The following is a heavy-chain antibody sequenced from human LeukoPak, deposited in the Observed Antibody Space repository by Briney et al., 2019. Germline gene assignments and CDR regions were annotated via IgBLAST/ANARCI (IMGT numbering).Heavy chain of an antibody. Sequence: ASVRVSCKASGYTFTANALNWVRRSPGQGLEWMGWINTDTGKPTYAQGFTGRFVFSLDTSVSTAYLQISSLEAEDTAMYYCARGRGYCSGFSCHLDPWGQGTLVTVSS. CDR3: ARGRGYCSGFSCHLDP. V-gene: IGHV7-4-1*02. J-gene: IGHJ5*02. CDR2: INTDTGKP. CDR1: GYTFTANA. D-gene: IGHD2-2*01.